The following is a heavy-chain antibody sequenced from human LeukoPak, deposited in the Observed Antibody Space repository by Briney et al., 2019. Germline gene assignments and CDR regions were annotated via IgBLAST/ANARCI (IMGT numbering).Heavy chain of an antibody. CDR3: TRAPVLLWFGARYYYMDV. Sequence: GGSLRLSCTASGFTFGDYAMSWVRQAPGRGLGWVGFIRSKPYGGTTEYAASVKGRFTISRDDSKSIAYLQMNSLKTEDTAVYYCTRAPVLLWFGARYYYMDVWGKGTTVTISS. CDR2: IRSKPYGGTT. V-gene: IGHV3-49*04. J-gene: IGHJ6*03. CDR1: GFTFGDYA. D-gene: IGHD3-10*01.